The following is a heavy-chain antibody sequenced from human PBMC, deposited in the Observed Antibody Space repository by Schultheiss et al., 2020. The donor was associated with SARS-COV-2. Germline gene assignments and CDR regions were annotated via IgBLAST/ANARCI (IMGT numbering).Heavy chain of an antibody. D-gene: IGHD3-3*01. CDR2: IYPRDSET. CDR1: GYSFTSYW. V-gene: IGHV5-51*01. CDR3: ARGAIFGGVIAMGYDY. Sequence: GESLKISCKGSGYSFTSYWISWVRQMPGKGLEWMGIIYPRDSETRYSPSFQGQVTISADKSISTAYLQWSSLKASDTAMYYCARGAIFGGVIAMGYDYWGQGTLVTVSS. J-gene: IGHJ4*02.